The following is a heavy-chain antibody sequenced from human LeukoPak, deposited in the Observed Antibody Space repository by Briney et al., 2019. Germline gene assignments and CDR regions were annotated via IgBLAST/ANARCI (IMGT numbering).Heavy chain of an antibody. D-gene: IGHD3-3*01. CDR1: IGFSSSYY. V-gene: IGHV4-4*07. Sequence: SETLSRTCTGSIGFSSSYYWIWIRQPAGKGLKCIVLIYTSGSTNYNPSLKSRATMSVDTYTKQISLKLSSVTAAATSVYYCATAWSYVTIFGRGQTNCFDPWGQGTLVTVSS. CDR2: IYTSGST. J-gene: IGHJ5*02. CDR3: ATAWSYVTIFGRGQTNCFDP.